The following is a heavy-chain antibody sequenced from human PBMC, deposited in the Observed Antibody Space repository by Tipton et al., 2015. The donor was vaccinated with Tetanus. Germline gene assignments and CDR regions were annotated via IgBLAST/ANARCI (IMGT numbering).Heavy chain of an antibody. CDR3: ARGARGYTCG. J-gene: IGHJ4*02. CDR1: GGSISTYH. CDR2: IDYFGST. Sequence: TLSLTCTVSGGSISTYHWNWIRQSPGKGLEWIGYIDYFGSTKYNPSLKSRVTISVDTSKNQFSLNLTSVTAADTAVYYCARGARGYTCGWRQGTLVTVS. D-gene: IGHD5-18*01. V-gene: IGHV4-59*01.